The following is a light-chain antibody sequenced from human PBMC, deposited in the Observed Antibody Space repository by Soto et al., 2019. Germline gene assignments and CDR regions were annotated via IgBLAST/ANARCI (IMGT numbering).Light chain of an antibody. V-gene: IGKV3-20*01. CDR3: QQYGNSPWA. J-gene: IGKJ1*01. CDR2: GAS. Sequence: IVLTQSPGTLSLSPGEIATLSCRASPRVGSSYLAWYQHRLDQAPRLLIYGASGRATATPARLSGCASGADFSLTISRLESEYFAVYCCQQYGNSPWAFGQGTK. CDR1: PRVGSSY.